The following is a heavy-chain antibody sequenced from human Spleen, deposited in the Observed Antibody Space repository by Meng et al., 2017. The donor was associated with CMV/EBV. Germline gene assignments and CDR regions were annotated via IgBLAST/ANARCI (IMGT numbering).Heavy chain of an antibody. J-gene: IGHJ4*02. Sequence: GSLRLSCTVSGGSISSSSYYWGWIRQPPGKGLEWIGSIYYSGSTYYNPSLKSRVTISVDTSKNQFSLKLSSVTAADTAVYYCAANAHWGQGTLVTVSS. CDR2: IYYSGST. V-gene: IGHV4-39*01. CDR1: GGSISSSSYY. D-gene: IGHD1-1*01. CDR3: AANAH.